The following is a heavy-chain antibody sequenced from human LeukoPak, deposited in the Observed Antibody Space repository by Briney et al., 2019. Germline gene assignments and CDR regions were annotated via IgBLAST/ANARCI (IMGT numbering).Heavy chain of an antibody. V-gene: IGHV3-30*01. J-gene: IGHJ4*02. CDR2: ISYDGSNK. CDR1: GFTSSSYA. Sequence: PGGSLRLSCAASGFTSSSYAMHWVRQAPGKGLEWVAVISYDGSNKYYADSVKGRFTISRDNSKNTLYLQMNSLRAEDTAVYYCARASYWVLDYWGQGTLVTVSS. CDR3: ARASYWVLDY. D-gene: IGHD1-26*01.